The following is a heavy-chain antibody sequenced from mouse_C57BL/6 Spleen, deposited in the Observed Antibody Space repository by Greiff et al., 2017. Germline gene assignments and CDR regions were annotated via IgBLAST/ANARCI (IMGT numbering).Heavy chain of an antibody. CDR2: IYPGDGDT. CDR1: GYAFSSSW. Sequence: QVQLQQSGPELVKPGASVKISCKASGYAFSSSWMNWVKQRPGKGLEWIGRIYPGDGDTNYNGKFKGKATLTADKSSSTAYMQLSSLTSEDSAVYFCAKRDGLPSPFDYWGQGTTRTVSS. V-gene: IGHV1-82*01. J-gene: IGHJ2*01. CDR3: AKRDGLPSPFDY. D-gene: IGHD2-4*01.